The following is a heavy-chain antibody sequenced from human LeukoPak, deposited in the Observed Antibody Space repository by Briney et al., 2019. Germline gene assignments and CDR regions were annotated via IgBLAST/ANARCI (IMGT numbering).Heavy chain of an antibody. CDR1: GFTFSDYY. Sequence: PGGSLTLSCAASGFTFSDYYMSWLRQAPGKGLEWVSYISSSSGYTNYADSVKGRFTISTDNAKNSLFLQMNSLRAEDTAVYYCARAPGATYYYFYGMDVGGQGTTVSVS. J-gene: IGHJ6*02. D-gene: IGHD3-10*01. CDR2: ISSSSGYT. CDR3: ARAPGATYYYFYGMDV. V-gene: IGHV3-11*05.